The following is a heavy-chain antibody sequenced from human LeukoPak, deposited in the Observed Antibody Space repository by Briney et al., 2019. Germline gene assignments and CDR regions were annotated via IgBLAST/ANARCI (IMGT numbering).Heavy chain of an antibody. D-gene: IGHD2/OR15-2a*01. J-gene: IGHJ6*03. Sequence: GRSLRLSCAASGFTFSSYAMSWVRQAPGKGLEWVSAISGSGGSTYYADSVKGRFTISRDNSKNTLYLQMNSLRAEDTAVYYCAKDPRLLGGYYYYYYMDVWGKGTTVTVSS. CDR1: GFTFSSYA. CDR3: AKDPRLLGGYYYYYYMDV. V-gene: IGHV3-23*01. CDR2: ISGSGGST.